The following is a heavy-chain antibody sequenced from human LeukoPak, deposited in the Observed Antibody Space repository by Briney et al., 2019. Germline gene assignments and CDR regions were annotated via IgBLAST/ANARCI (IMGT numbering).Heavy chain of an antibody. CDR1: GGTFSSYA. CDR2: IIPIFGTA. D-gene: IGHD3-22*01. J-gene: IGHJ3*02. CDR3: ARGGFTMIAPCDI. Sequence: SVKVSCKASGGTFSSYAISWVRQAPGQGLEWMGGIIPIFGTANYAQKFQGRVTITADESTSTAYMELSSLRSEDTAVYYCARGGFTMIAPCDIWGQGTMVTVSS. V-gene: IGHV1-69*13.